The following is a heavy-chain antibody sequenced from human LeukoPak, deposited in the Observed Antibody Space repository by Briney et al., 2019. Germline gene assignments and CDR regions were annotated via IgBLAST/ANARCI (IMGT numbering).Heavy chain of an antibody. CDR1: GGSISSSSYY. CDR2: INHSGST. V-gene: IGHV4-39*07. J-gene: IGHJ5*02. Sequence: PSETLSLTCTVSGGSISSSSYYWSWIRQPPGKGLEWIGEINHSGSTNYNPSLKSRVTISVDTSKNQFSLKLSSVTAADTAVYYCARELSGHYDAWFDPWGQGTLVTVSS. D-gene: IGHD5-12*01. CDR3: ARELSGHYDAWFDP.